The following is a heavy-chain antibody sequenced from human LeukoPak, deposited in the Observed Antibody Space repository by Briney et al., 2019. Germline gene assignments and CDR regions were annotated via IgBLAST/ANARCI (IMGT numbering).Heavy chain of an antibody. J-gene: IGHJ4*02. D-gene: IGHD6-19*01. CDR2: IYYSGST. V-gene: IGHV4-59*01. CDR3: ARGGYSSGQVDY. Sequence: PSETLSLTCTVSGGSTSSYYWSWIRQPPGKGLEWIGYIYYSGSTNYNPSLKSRVTISVDTSKNQFSLKLSSVTAADTAVYYCARGGYSSGQVDYWGQGTLVTVSS. CDR1: GGSTSSYY.